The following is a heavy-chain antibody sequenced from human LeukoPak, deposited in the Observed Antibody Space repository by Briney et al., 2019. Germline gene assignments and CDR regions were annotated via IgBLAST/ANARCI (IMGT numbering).Heavy chain of an antibody. J-gene: IGHJ4*02. Sequence: ASVKVSCKASGYTFTSYYMHWVRQPPAQGLEWMGIINPSGGSTSYAQKFQGRVTMTRDTSTSTVYVELSSLRSEDTAVYYCARASLVWYSSSWHFDYWGQGTLVTVSS. CDR2: INPSGGST. D-gene: IGHD6-13*01. V-gene: IGHV1-46*01. CDR1: GYTFTSYY. CDR3: ARASLVWYSSSWHFDY.